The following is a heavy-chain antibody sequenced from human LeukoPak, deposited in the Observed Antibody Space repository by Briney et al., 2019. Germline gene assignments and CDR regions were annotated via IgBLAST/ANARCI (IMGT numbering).Heavy chain of an antibody. J-gene: IGHJ4*02. Sequence: GGPQRVSCAAWGFTLRRHGTHGVPQARGKGREGVAVIWYDGSNKYYADSVKGRFTISRDNSKNTLYLQMNSLRAEDTAVYYCAREHGTAAAGNFDYWGQGTLVTVSS. CDR2: IWYDGSNK. D-gene: IGHD6-13*01. CDR1: GFTLRRHG. V-gene: IGHV3-33*01. CDR3: AREHGTAAAGNFDY.